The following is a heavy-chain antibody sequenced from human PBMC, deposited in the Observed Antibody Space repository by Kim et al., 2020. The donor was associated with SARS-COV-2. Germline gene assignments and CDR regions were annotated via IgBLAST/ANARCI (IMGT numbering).Heavy chain of an antibody. Sequence: GGSLRLSCAASGFTFSNAWMSWVRQAPGKGLEWVGRIKSKTDGGTTDYAAPVKGRFTISRDDSKNTLYLQMNSLKTEDTAVYYCTTSTSHGAERTYYDILKHETRYEGWGQGTLVTVSS. CDR1: GFTFSNAW. CDR2: IKSKTDGGTT. D-gene: IGHD3-9*01. J-gene: IGHJ4*02. CDR3: TTSTSHGAERTYYDILKHETRYEG. V-gene: IGHV3-15*01.